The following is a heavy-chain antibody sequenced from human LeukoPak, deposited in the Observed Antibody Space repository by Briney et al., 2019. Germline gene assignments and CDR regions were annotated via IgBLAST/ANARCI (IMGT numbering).Heavy chain of an antibody. CDR1: GGSFSGYY. Sequence: PSETLSLTCAVYGGSFSGYYWSWVRQPPGKGLEWVGEINHSGSTNYNPSLKSRVTISVDTCKNQFSLQLNSVTPEDTAVYYCARDLRMVRGVITSWFDPWGQGTLVTVSS. D-gene: IGHD3-10*01. CDR2: INHSGST. CDR3: ARDLRMVRGVITSWFDP. J-gene: IGHJ5*02. V-gene: IGHV4-34*01.